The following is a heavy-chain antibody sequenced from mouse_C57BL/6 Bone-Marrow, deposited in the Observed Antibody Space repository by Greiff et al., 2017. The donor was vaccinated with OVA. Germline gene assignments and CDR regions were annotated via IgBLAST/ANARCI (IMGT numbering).Heavy chain of an antibody. CDR3: TSPDYYGKNY. CDR1: GFNIKDDY. Sequence: VQLQQSGAELVRPGASVKLSCTASGFNIKDDYMHWVKQRPEQGLEWIGWIDPENGDTESASKFQGKATITADTSSNTAYLQLSSLTSEDTAVYYCTSPDYYGKNYWGQGTTLTVSS. CDR2: IDPENGDT. J-gene: IGHJ2*01. V-gene: IGHV14-4*01. D-gene: IGHD1-1*01.